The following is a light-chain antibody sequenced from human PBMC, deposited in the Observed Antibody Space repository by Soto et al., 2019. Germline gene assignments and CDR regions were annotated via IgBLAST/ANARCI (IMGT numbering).Light chain of an antibody. CDR1: ISNIGAGYD. J-gene: IGLJ3*02. CDR2: GNT. CDR3: QSYDSSLINSV. V-gene: IGLV1-40*01. Sequence: QSVLTQPPSVSGAPGQRVTISCIGSISNIGAGYDVHWYQQFPGTAPKLLIHGNTNRPSGVPDRFSGSKSGTSASLAITGLQTEDGADYYCQSYDSSLINSVFXGGTKVTVL.